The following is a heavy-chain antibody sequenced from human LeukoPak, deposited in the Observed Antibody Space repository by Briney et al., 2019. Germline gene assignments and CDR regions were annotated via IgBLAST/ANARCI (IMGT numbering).Heavy chain of an antibody. Sequence: PSETLSLTCTVSGGSISSYYWSWIRQPPGKGLEWIGYISYSGSTHYNPSLESRVTISVDTPKNQFSLKLTSMTAADTAVYYCARHGRTNGDSKKAFDYWGQGTLVTVSS. CDR3: ARHGRTNGDSKKAFDY. J-gene: IGHJ4*02. CDR1: GGSISSYY. D-gene: IGHD4-17*01. CDR2: ISYSGST. V-gene: IGHV4-59*08.